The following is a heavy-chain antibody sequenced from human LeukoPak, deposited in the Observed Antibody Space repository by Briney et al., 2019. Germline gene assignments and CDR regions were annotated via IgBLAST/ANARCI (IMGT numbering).Heavy chain of an antibody. Sequence: PSETLSLTCTVSGGSISSFYWSWIRQPPGKGREWIGYIHYSGSTNYNPSLKSRVIISGDTSKNQFSLKLSSVTAADTAVYYCARRIAVAGPFDYWGQGTLVTVSS. J-gene: IGHJ4*02. CDR1: GGSISSFY. D-gene: IGHD6-19*01. CDR2: IHYSGST. CDR3: ARRIAVAGPFDY. V-gene: IGHV4-59*08.